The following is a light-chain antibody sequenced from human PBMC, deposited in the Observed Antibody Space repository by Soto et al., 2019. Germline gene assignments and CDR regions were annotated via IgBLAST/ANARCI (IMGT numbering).Light chain of an antibody. CDR2: GAF. V-gene: IGKV3-15*01. Sequence: ETVMTQSPATLSVSPGERATLSCRASQSVSANLAWYQQKPGQAPRLLIYGAFTRATDIPARFSGSGSGTEFTLTISRLQSEDSAVYYCQHYNNWPRTFGQGTKV. CDR3: QHYNNWPRT. J-gene: IGKJ1*01. CDR1: QSVSAN.